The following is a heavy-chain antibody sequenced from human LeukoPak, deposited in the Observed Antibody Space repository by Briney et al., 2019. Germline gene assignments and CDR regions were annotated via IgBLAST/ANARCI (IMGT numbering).Heavy chain of an antibody. Sequence: ASVKVSCKASGYTFTGYYMHWVRQAPGQGLEWMGRINPNSGGTNYAQKFQGRVTITADESTSTAYMELSSLRSEDTAVYYCARGERYCSGGSCYSELDYWGQGTLVTVSS. D-gene: IGHD2-15*01. J-gene: IGHJ4*02. CDR2: INPNSGGT. CDR3: ARGERYCSGGSCYSELDY. CDR1: GYTFTGYY. V-gene: IGHV1-2*06.